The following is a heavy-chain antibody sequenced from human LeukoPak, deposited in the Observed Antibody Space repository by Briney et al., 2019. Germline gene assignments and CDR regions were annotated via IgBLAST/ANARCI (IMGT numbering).Heavy chain of an antibody. CDR2: VYYTGSA. V-gene: IGHV4-39*01. CDR3: ARLYSGYDFRVFDY. J-gene: IGHJ4*02. D-gene: IGHD5-12*01. CDR1: GGSISSVGYY. Sequence: SETLSLTCSVSGGSISSVGYYWDWIRQPPGRGLEWIASVYYTGSAYYSPSLKSRVTISVDTSKNQFSLKLSSVTAADTAVYYCARLYSGYDFRVFDYWGQGTLVTVSS.